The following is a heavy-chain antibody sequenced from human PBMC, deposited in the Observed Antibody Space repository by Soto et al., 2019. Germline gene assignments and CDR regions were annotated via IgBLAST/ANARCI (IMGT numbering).Heavy chain of an antibody. Sequence: GSLSLSCAASGFTFSSYAMSWVRQAPGKGLEWVSAISGSGSTTYYADSVKGRFTISRDNSKNTLYLQMNSLRAEDTALYYCANAVAGRTTIFDYWGQGTLVTVSS. J-gene: IGHJ4*02. D-gene: IGHD6-19*01. CDR1: GFTFSSYA. CDR2: ISGSGSTT. CDR3: ANAVAGRTTIFDY. V-gene: IGHV3-23*01.